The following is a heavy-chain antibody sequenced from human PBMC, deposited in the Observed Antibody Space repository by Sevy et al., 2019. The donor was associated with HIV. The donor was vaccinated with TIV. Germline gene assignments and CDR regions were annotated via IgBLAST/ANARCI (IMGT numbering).Heavy chain of an antibody. CDR1: GGSFSGYY. Sequence: SETQSLTCAVYGGSFSGYYWNWIRQPPGKGLEWIGEINHSGSTNYNPSLKSRVTISVDTSKNQFSLKLSSVTAADTAVYYCARGRIRFTMIVVVAAGAFDIWGQGTMVTVSS. D-gene: IGHD3-22*01. CDR3: ARGRIRFTMIVVVAAGAFDI. V-gene: IGHV4-34*01. CDR2: INHSGST. J-gene: IGHJ3*02.